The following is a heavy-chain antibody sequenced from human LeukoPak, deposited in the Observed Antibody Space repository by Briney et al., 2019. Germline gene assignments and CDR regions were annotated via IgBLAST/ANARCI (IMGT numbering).Heavy chain of an antibody. CDR1: GGSISSGSYY. J-gene: IGHJ2*01. Sequence: SETLSLTCTVSGGSISSGSYYWSWIRQPAGKGLEWIGRIYTSGSTNYNSSFKSRVTISVDTSKNQFSLKLSSVTAADTAVYYCAKRGGYWYFDLWGRGTLVTVS. CDR3: AKRGGYWYFDL. CDR2: IYTSGST. V-gene: IGHV4-61*02. D-gene: IGHD3-10*01.